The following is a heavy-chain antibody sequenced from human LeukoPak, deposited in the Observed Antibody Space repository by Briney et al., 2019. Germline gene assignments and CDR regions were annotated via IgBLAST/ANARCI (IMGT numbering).Heavy chain of an antibody. V-gene: IGHV3-33*01. CDR2: IWYDGSNK. CDR1: GFTFSGHG. Sequence: GGSLRLSCAASGFTFSGHGMHWVRQAPGKGLEWVAVIWYDGSNKYYADSVKGRFTISRDNSKNTLYLQMNSLRAEDTAVYYCARDREYYGMDVWGQGTTVTVSS. CDR3: ARDREYYGMDV. D-gene: IGHD1-26*01. J-gene: IGHJ6*02.